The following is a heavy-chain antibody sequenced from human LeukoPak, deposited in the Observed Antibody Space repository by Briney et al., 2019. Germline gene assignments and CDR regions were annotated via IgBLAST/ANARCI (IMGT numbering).Heavy chain of an antibody. J-gene: IGHJ5*02. CDR3: ARDLGGDWNYVSGFDP. CDR2: IIPILGIA. V-gene: IGHV1-69*04. D-gene: IGHD1-7*01. Sequence: AASVKVSCKASGGTFSSYAISWVRQAPGQGLEWMGRIIPILGIANYAQKFQGRVTITADKSTSTAYMELSSLRSEDTAVYYCARDLGGDWNYVSGFDPWGQGTLVTVSS. CDR1: GGTFSSYA.